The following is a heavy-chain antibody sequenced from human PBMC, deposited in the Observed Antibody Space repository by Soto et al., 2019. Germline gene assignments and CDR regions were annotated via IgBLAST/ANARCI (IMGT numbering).Heavy chain of an antibody. CDR2: TSYDGNTK. CDR3: ARWGTTGGLDL. V-gene: IGHV3-30*19. Sequence: QVQLVESGGGVVQPGTSLRLSCAASGFMFKSFVMHWVRQVPGEGLQWVALTSYDGNTKYYGNSVQGRFTVSRDNSKNTLDLQMDSLRLEDTALYYWARWGTTGGLDLWGQGTLVSVSS. CDR1: GFMFKSFV. D-gene: IGHD3-16*01. J-gene: IGHJ5*02.